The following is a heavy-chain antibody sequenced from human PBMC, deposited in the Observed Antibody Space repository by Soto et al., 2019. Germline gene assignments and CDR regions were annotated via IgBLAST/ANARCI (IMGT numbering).Heavy chain of an antibody. CDR3: ARDLLEWQSTAIFDP. D-gene: IGHD3-3*01. V-gene: IGHV1-69*06. J-gene: IGHJ5*02. CDR2: IIPTFGTA. CDR1: GGTFSSYA. Sequence: SVKVSCKASGGTFSSYAISWVRQAPGQGLEWMGGIIPTFGTANYAQKFQGRVTITADKSTSTAYMELSSLRSEDTAVYYCARDLLEWQSTAIFDPWGQGTLVTVSS.